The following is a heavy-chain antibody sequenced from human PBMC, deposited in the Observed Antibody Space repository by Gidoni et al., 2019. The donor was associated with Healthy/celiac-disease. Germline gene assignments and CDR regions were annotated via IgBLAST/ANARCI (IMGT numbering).Heavy chain of an antibody. J-gene: IGHJ4*02. CDR3: ARGFTIFMEWLFRY. CDR1: GFTFSSYS. Sequence: EVQLVESGGGLVKPGGSLRLSCAASGFTFSSYSMNWVRQAPGKGLEWVSSISSSSSYIYYADSVKGRFTISRDNAKNSLYLQMNSLRAEDTAVYYCARGFTIFMEWLFRYWGQGTLVTVSS. V-gene: IGHV3-21*01. CDR2: ISSSSSYI. D-gene: IGHD3-3*01.